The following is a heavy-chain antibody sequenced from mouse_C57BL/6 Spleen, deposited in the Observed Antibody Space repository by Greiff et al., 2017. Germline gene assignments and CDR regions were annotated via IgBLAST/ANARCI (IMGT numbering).Heavy chain of an antibody. CDR3: ARSTTVVAPFDY. J-gene: IGHJ2*01. D-gene: IGHD1-1*01. CDR2: IYPGSGST. V-gene: IGHV1-55*01. Sequence: QVQLQQPGAELVKPGASVKMSCKASGYTFTSYWITWVKQRPGQGLEWIGDIYPGSGSTNYNEKFKSKATLTVDTSSSTAYMQLSSLTSADSAVYYCARSTTVVAPFDYWGQGTTLTVSS. CDR1: GYTFTSYW.